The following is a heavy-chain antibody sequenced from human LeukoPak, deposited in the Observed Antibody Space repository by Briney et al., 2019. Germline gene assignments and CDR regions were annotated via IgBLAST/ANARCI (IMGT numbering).Heavy chain of an antibody. CDR3: ACRNYFSTWSDP. CDR1: GSSFTTYW. Sequence: GESLKISCQGSGSSFTTYWTGWVRQTPGKGLEWMGIVYPGGSITHYSPSFQGQVTISADKPTSAAYLQWSSLKASDTAMYYCACRNYFSTWSDPWGQGTLVTVSS. CDR2: VYPGGSIT. V-gene: IGHV5-51*04. J-gene: IGHJ5*02. D-gene: IGHD3-10*01.